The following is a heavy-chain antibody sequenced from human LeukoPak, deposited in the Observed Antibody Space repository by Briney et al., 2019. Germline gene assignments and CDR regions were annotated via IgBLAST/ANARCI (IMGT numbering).Heavy chain of an antibody. CDR3: ASQPREYSSSSGAY. Sequence: GASVKVSCKASGYTFTSYGISWVRQAPGQGLEWMGWISAYNGNTNYAQKLQGRVTMTTDTSTSTAYMELSSLRSEDTAVYYCASQPREYSSSSGAYWGQGTLVTVSS. CDR1: GYTFTSYG. CDR2: ISAYNGNT. D-gene: IGHD6-6*01. V-gene: IGHV1-18*01. J-gene: IGHJ4*02.